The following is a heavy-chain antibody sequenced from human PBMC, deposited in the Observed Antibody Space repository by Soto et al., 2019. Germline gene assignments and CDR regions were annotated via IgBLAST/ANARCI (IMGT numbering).Heavy chain of an antibody. V-gene: IGHV4-4*02. Sequence: KTSETLSLTCAVSGGSISSSNWWSWVRQPPGKGLEWIGEIYHSGSTNYNPSLKSRVTISVDKSKNQFSLKLSSVTAADTAVYYCARGGFIAARLFGSAPAGYFDYWGQGTLVTVSS. CDR3: ARGGFIAARLFGSAPAGYFDY. CDR2: IYHSGST. CDR1: GGSISSSNW. D-gene: IGHD6-6*01. J-gene: IGHJ4*02.